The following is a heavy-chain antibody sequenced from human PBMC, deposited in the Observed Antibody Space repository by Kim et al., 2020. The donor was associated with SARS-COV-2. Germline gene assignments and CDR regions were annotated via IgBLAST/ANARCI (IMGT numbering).Heavy chain of an antibody. D-gene: IGHD3-22*01. V-gene: IGHV4-31*03. CDR2: IYYSGST. J-gene: IGHJ4*02. Sequence: SETLSLTCTVSGGSISSGGYYWSWIRQHPGKGLEWIGYIYYSGSTYYNPSLKSRVTISVDTSKNQFSLKLSSVTAADTAVYYCARGQGLITMIVVVVGAFDKWGQGTLGTVSS. CDR3: ARGQGLITMIVVVVGAFDK. CDR1: GGSISSGGYY.